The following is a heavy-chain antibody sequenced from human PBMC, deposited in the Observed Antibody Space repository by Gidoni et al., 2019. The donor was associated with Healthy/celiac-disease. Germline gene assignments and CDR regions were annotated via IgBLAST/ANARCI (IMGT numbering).Heavy chain of an antibody. D-gene: IGHD2-15*01. CDR2: ISGSGGST. J-gene: IGHJ6*02. CDR1: GFTFSSHA. V-gene: IGHV3-23*01. CDR3: AKGGMVAANYYYGMDV. Sequence: EVQLLESGGGLVQPGGSLRLSCAASGFTFSSHAMSWVRQAPGKGLEWVSAISGSGGSTYYADSVKGRFTISRDNSKNTLYLQMNSLRAEDTAVYYCAKGGMVAANYYYGMDVWGQGTTVTVSS.